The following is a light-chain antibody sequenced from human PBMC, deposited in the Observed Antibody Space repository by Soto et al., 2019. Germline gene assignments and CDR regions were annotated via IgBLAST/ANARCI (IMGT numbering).Light chain of an antibody. CDR2: KAS. J-gene: IGKJ1*01. CDR1: QTISSW. Sequence: DIQMTQSPSTLSASVGDRVTITCRASQTISSWLAWYQQKPGKAPKLLIYKASSLKSGVPSRFSGSGSGTEFTLTISSLQADDFATYYCQQYNRYSWTFGQGTKVDIK. V-gene: IGKV1-5*03. CDR3: QQYNRYSWT.